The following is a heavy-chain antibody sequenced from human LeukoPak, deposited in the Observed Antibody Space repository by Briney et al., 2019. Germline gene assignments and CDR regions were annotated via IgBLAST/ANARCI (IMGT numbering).Heavy chain of an antibody. CDR1: GGSISSYY. V-gene: IGHV4-59*01. J-gene: IGHJ3*02. D-gene: IGHD1-26*01. CDR2: IYYSGST. Sequence: SETLSLTCTVSGGSISSYYWSWIRQPPGKGLEWIGYIYYSGSTNYNPSLKSRVTISVDMSKNNFSLKLSAVTAAVTAVYYCARGGIVGATNAFDIWGQGTMVTVSS. CDR3: ARGGIVGATNAFDI.